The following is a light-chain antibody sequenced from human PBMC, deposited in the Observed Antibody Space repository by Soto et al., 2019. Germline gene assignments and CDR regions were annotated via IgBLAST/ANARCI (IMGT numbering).Light chain of an antibody. CDR1: QSVSSN. V-gene: IGKV3-15*01. J-gene: IGKJ5*01. CDR2: GAS. Sequence: QSPATLSLSPGERATLSCRASQSVSSNLVWFQQKPGQAPRLLTYGASTRAPGIPARFSGSGSGTEFTLTISSLQSEDFAVYYCQHYISWPITFGQGTRLEIK. CDR3: QHYISWPIT.